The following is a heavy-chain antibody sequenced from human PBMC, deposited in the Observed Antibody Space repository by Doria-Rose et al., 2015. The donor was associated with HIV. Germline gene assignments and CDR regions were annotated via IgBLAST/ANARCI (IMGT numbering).Heavy chain of an antibody. V-gene: IGHV2-26*01. CDR1: GVSLSSPGMG. Sequence: VTLKESGPVLVKPTETLTLTCTVSGVSLSSPGMGVSWIRQPPGKALEWLATIFSDDERSYKTSPKSRLTISRGTSKSQVVLTMTDMDPVDTATYYCARIKSSRWYHKYYFDFWGQGTLVVISA. CDR3: ARIKSSRWYHKYYFDF. CDR2: IFSDDER. D-gene: IGHD6-13*01. J-gene: IGHJ4*02.